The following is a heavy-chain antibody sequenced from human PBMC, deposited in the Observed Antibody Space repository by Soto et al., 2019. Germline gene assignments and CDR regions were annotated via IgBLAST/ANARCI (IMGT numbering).Heavy chain of an antibody. V-gene: IGHV1-69*13. D-gene: IGHD3-10*02. CDR1: GGTFSSYA. CDR2: IIPIFGTA. J-gene: IGHJ5*02. CDR3: ARDSVRAPFDP. Sequence: SVKISCKASGGTFSSYAISWVRRAPGQGLEWMGGIIPIFGTANYAKKFQGGVTITAEECRSTAYMELSSLRSEDTAVYYCARDSVRAPFDPWGQGTLVTVSS.